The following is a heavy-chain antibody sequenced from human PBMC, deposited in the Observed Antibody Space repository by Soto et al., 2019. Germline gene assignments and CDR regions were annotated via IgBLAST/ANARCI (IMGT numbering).Heavy chain of an antibody. CDR3: ARRYCSSTSCYYWFDL. J-gene: IGHJ5*02. V-gene: IGHV5-51*01. CDR1: GYSFTSYW. CDR2: IYPGDSDT. D-gene: IGHD2-2*01. Sequence: PGESLKISCKGSGYSFTSYWIGWVRQMPGKGLEWMGIIYPGDSDTRYSPSFQGQVTISADKSISTAYLQWSSLKASDTAMYYCARRYCSSTSCYYWFDLWGQGTLVTVSS.